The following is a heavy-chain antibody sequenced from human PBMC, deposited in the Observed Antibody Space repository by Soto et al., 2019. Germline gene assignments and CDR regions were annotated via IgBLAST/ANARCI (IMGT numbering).Heavy chain of an antibody. CDR3: ARGHLGYCSSTSCRYHYVMDV. CDR1: GGSFSGYY. V-gene: IGHV4-34*01. Sequence: PSETLSLTCAVYGGSFSGYYWSWIRQPPGKGLEWIGEINHSGSTNYNPSLKSRVTISVDTSKNQFSLKLSSVTAADTAVYYCARGHLGYCSSTSCRYHYVMDVWGQGTTVIVSS. CDR2: INHSGST. J-gene: IGHJ6*02. D-gene: IGHD2-2*01.